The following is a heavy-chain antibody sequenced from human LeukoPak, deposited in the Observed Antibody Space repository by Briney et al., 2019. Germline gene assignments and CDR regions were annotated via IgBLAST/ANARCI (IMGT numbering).Heavy chain of an antibody. J-gene: IGHJ4*02. V-gene: IGHV3-11*01. Sequence: GGSLRLSCEASGFAFSNYWMTWVRQAPGKGLEWVSYISYSGDTIFYADSVKGRFTVSRDNAKNSLYLQMNSLRAEDTAVYYCARLGIITAAGTNDYWGQGTLVTVSS. CDR1: GFAFSNYW. CDR2: ISYSGDTI. CDR3: ARLGIITAAGTNDY. D-gene: IGHD6-13*01.